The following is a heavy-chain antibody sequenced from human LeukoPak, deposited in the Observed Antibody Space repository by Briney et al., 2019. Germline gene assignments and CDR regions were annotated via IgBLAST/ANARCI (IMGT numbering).Heavy chain of an antibody. CDR3: AGSAPYDFWSGYYKGPYYYYMDV. CDR1: GGSISSYH. V-gene: IGHV4-59*01. D-gene: IGHD3-3*01. CDR2: IYYSGST. Sequence: PSETLSLTCTVSGGSISSYHWSWIRQPPGEGLEWIGYIYYSGSTNYNPSLKSRVTISVDTSKNQFSLKLSSVTAADTAVYYCAGSAPYDFWSGYYKGPYYYYMDVWGKGTTVTVSS. J-gene: IGHJ6*03.